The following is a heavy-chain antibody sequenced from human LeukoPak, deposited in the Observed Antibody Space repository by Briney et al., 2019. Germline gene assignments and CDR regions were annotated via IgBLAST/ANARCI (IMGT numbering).Heavy chain of an antibody. Sequence: ASVKVSCKASGYTFTNYGISWVRQAPGQGLEWMGWISAYNGNTNYAQKLQGRVTMTTDTSTSTAYMELRSLRSDDTAVYYCARDGTPAGDSSGYYLYYWGQGTLVTVSS. D-gene: IGHD3-22*01. CDR2: ISAYNGNT. V-gene: IGHV1-18*01. CDR3: ARDGTPAGDSSGYYLYY. CDR1: GYTFTNYG. J-gene: IGHJ4*02.